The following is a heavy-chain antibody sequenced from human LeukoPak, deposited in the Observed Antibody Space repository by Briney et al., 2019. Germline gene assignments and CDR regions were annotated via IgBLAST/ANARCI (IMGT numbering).Heavy chain of an antibody. J-gene: IGHJ3*02. CDR3: GRDYYDSSGDGAFDI. CDR1: GYTFTGYY. Sequence: GASVKVSCKASGYTFTGYYMHWVRQAPGQGLEWMGWINPSSGGTNYAQKFQDRVTMTRDTSMSTVYMELSRLRSDDTAVYYCGRDYYDSSGDGAFDIWGQGTMVTVSS. D-gene: IGHD3-22*01. V-gene: IGHV1-2*02. CDR2: INPSSGGT.